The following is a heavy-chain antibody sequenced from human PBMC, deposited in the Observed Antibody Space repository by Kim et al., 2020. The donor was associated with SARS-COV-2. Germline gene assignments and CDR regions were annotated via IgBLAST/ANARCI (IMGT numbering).Heavy chain of an antibody. V-gene: IGHV3-21*01. D-gene: IGHD3-22*01. Sequence: GGSLRLSCAASGFTISSYSMNWVRQAPGKGLEWVSSISSSSSYIYYADSVKGRFTISRDNAKNSLYMQMNSLRAEDTAVYYCAKGYYDSSGYYGLYYYGMDDWGQGTTVTVSS. CDR2: ISSSSSYI. CDR3: AKGYYDSSGYYGLYYYGMDD. CDR1: GFTISSYS. J-gene: IGHJ6*02.